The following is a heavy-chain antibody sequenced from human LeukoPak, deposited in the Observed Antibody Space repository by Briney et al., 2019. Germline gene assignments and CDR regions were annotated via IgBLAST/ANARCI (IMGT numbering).Heavy chain of an antibody. V-gene: IGHV3-21*01. CDR2: ISSSSYI. Sequence: GGSLRLSCAASGFTFSSYAMSWVRQAPGKGLEWVSSISSSSYIYYADSVKGRFTISRDNAKNSLYLQMNSLRAEDTAVYYCASPGYCSSTSCYTSDDAFDIWGQGTMVTVSS. CDR1: GFTFSSYA. CDR3: ASPGYCSSTSCYTSDDAFDI. J-gene: IGHJ3*02. D-gene: IGHD2-2*02.